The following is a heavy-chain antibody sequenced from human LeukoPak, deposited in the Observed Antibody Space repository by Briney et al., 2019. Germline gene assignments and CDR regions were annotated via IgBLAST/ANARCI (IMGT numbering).Heavy chain of an antibody. J-gene: IGHJ4*02. CDR2: TSGSGGTT. Sequence: PGGSLRLSCVASGFTFSNFAMSWVRQAPGKGLEWVSATSGSGGTTYYADSVKGRFTISRDNSKNTLYLQMNSLRAEDTAVYYCASPGGGSGWYCFDYWGQGTLVTVSS. D-gene: IGHD6-19*01. V-gene: IGHV3-23*01. CDR1: GFTFSNFA. CDR3: ASPGGGSGWYCFDY.